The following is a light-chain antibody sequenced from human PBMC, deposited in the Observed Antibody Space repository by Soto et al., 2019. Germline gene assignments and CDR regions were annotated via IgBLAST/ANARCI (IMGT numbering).Light chain of an antibody. CDR2: EVS. V-gene: IGLV2-14*01. Sequence: QSALTQPASVSGSPGQSITISCTGTSSDVGYFNYVSWYQHHPGKAPKLIIYEVSNRPSGVSNRLSASKSANTASLTISGLQAEDEADYYCSSYTTSSTQVFGGGTKLTVL. CDR3: SSYTTSSTQV. J-gene: IGLJ3*02. CDR1: SSDVGYFNY.